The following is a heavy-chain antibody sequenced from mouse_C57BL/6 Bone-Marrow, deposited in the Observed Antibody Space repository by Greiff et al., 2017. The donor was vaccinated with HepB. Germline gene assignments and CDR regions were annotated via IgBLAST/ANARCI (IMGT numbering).Heavy chain of an antibody. CDR1: GYTFTDYN. V-gene: IGHV1-22*01. Sequence: VQLQQSGPELVKPGASVKMSCKASGYTFTDYNMHWVKQSHGKSLEWIGYINPNNGGTSYNQKFKGQATLTVNKSSSTAYMELRSLTSEDSAVYYCASTTVVDIWAMDYWGQGTSVTVSS. CDR2: INPNNGGT. CDR3: ASTTVVDIWAMDY. D-gene: IGHD1-1*01. J-gene: IGHJ4*01.